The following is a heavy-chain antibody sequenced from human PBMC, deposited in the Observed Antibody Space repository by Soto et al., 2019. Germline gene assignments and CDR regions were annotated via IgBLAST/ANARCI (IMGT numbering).Heavy chain of an antibody. CDR1: GGSIRSGGYY. CDR2: IYYSGST. V-gene: IGHV4-31*03. J-gene: IGHJ5*02. CDR3: ARDPSGIAAEGWFDT. D-gene: IGHD6-13*01. Sequence: QVQLQESGPGLVKPSQTLSLTCTVSGGSIRSGGYYWNWIRQHPGKGLEWIGYIYYSGSTYYNPSLQSRVTISIATSKNQFSLKLSSVTAADTAVYYCARDPSGIAAEGWFDTRGQGTLVTVSS.